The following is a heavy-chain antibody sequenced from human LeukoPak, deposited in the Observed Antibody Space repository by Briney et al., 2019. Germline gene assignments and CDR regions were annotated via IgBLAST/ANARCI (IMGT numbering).Heavy chain of an antibody. Sequence: GGSLRLSCAASGFTASSTSIIWVRQAPGKGLECVSYIRGDTSTEYAEYVRGKFTISRDDAKNTVYLQMNSLRVEDTSVYYCARRRGGYGDGDFDYWGQGTLVTVSS. V-gene: IGHV3-66*04. CDR2: IRGDTST. CDR1: GFTASSTS. J-gene: IGHJ4*02. D-gene: IGHD4-17*01. CDR3: ARRRGGYGDGDFDY.